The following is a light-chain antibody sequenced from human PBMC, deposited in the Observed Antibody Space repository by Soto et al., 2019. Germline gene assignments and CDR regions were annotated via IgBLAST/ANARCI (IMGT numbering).Light chain of an antibody. CDR1: QSVSSN. CDR2: GAS. V-gene: IGKV3-11*01. CDR3: QQRSSWPLT. J-gene: IGKJ4*02. Sequence: EIVMTQFAATLSVSTGERATLSCRASQSVSSNLAWYQQKPGQAPRLLIYGASNRATGIPARFSGSGSGTDFTLTISSLEPEDFAVYFCQQRSSWPLTFGGRTKADI.